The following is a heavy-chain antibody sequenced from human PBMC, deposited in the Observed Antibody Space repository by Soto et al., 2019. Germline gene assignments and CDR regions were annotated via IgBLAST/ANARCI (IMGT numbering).Heavy chain of an antibody. CDR1: GGSITGYY. J-gene: IGHJ5*02. CDR3: SPHSYFCTPLPFDP. CDR2: IHYSGST. D-gene: IGHD2-21*01. V-gene: IGHV4-59*08. Sequence: QVQLQESGPGLVQPSETLSLTCTVSGGSITGYYWSWIRQPPGKGPEWIGNIHYSGSTNYNPSLKLRLPTSVHSSTNPCSLRLPSFPAAPTAVSYCSPHSYFCTPLPFDPCCQGPLVTVSS.